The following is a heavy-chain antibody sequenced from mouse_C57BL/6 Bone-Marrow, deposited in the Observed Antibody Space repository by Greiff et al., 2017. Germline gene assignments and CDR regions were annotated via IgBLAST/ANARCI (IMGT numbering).Heavy chain of an antibody. D-gene: IGHD2-3*01. CDR1: GYTFTSYW. V-gene: IGHV1-61*01. Sequence: VQLQQPGPELVRPGSSVKLSCKASGYTFTSYWMDWVQQRPGQGLEWIGNIYPSDSATHYNQKFKDKAPLTVDKSSSTSYMQLSILTSEDSAVYYCARFDDGYSDYAMDYWGQGTSVTVSS. J-gene: IGHJ4*01. CDR2: IYPSDSAT. CDR3: ARFDDGYSDYAMDY.